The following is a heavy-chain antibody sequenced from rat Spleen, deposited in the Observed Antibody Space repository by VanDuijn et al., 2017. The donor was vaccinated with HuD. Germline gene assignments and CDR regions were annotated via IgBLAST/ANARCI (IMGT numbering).Heavy chain of an antibody. CDR2: ISHDGSST. CDR1: GFTFSNYD. Sequence: EVQLVESGGASVQPGGSMRLSCAASGFTFSNYDMAWVRQVPTKGLEWVATISHDGSSTYYRDSVKGRFTISRDNAKSTLYLQMDSLRSEDTATYYCASRDYWGQGVMVTVSS. J-gene: IGHJ2*01. V-gene: IGHV5-29*01. CDR3: ASRDY.